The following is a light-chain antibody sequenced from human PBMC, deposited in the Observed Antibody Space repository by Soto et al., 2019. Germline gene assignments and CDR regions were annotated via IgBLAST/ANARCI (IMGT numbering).Light chain of an antibody. CDR3: QQRHMWPIT. CDR2: DAY. CDR1: QSLRGL. J-gene: IGKJ5*01. Sequence: DIVMTQSPGTVSLSAGERATLSCRASQSLRGLLAWYQQKPGQAPRLLIYDAYNRATGIPPTFSGRGSGTDFTLTVSILEPEDSAVYYCQQRHMWPITFGLGTRLDIK. V-gene: IGKV3-11*01.